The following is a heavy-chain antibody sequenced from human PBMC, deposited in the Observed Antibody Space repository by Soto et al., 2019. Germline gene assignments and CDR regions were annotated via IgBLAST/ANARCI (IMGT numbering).Heavy chain of an antibody. Sequence: QLQLHQSGAGLLKPSETLSLTCDVSGGSFTGYYWSWIRQPPGKGLEWIGEINHSGFTNYNPSLTGRVTISLDTSKSQFSLKLKSLTAADTAFYFCVRGHGRFAHWGQGTLVTVSS. V-gene: IGHV4-34*01. CDR1: GGSFTGYY. CDR2: INHSGFT. CDR3: VRGHGRFAH. J-gene: IGHJ4*02.